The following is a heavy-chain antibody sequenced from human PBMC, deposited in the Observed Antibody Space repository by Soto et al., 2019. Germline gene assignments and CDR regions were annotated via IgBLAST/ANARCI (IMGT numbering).Heavy chain of an antibody. D-gene: IGHD3-3*01. CDR1: GYTFTSYY. V-gene: IGHV1-46*01. CDR2: INPSGGST. Sequence: ASVKVSCKASGYTFTSYYMHWVRQAPGQGLEWMGIINPSGGSTSYAQKFQGRVTMTRDTSTSTVYMELGSLRSEDTAVYYCARGITIFGVVIINWFDPWGQGTLVTVSS. CDR3: ARGITIFGVVIINWFDP. J-gene: IGHJ5*02.